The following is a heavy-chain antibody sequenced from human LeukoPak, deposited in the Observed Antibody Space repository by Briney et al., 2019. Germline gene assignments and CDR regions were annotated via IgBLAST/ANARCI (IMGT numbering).Heavy chain of an antibody. CDR3: ARVLGQLPPH. J-gene: IGHJ4*02. CDR2: ISSDGGNI. D-gene: IGHD6-6*01. Sequence: PSETLSLTCTASGFTFSSYAIYWVRQPPAKGLARVAVISSDGGNIYYADSVKDRFTSTSVNSKNTLFLQKISLCTDDTAVCYCARVLGQLPPHWGQGTLVTVSS. CDR1: GFTFSSYA. V-gene: IGHV3-30*04.